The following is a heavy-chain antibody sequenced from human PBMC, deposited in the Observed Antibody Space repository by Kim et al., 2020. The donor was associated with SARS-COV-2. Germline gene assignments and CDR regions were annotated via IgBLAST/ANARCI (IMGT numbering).Heavy chain of an antibody. CDR3: TTDLGWELLNY. V-gene: IGHV3-15*01. CDR2: T. Sequence: TDYAATVKGRFTYSKDDSKNTLYLQRNSLKTEDTAVYYCTTDLGWELLNYWGQGTLVTVSS. D-gene: IGHD1-26*01. J-gene: IGHJ4*02.